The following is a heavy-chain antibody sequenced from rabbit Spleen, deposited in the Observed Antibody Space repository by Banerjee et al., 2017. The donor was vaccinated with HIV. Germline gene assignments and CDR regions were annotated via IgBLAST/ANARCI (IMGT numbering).Heavy chain of an antibody. J-gene: IGHJ5*01. D-gene: IGHD5-1*01. Sequence: QEQLEESGGGLVKPEGSLTLTCKASGFPFSNKAVMCWVRQAPGKGLEWIACIYGGSSGFTYSATWAKGRFTCSKTSSTTVTLQMTSLTVADTATYFCARAIADYGSVKYPDWLDLWGQGTLVTVS. CDR3: ARAIADYGSVKYPDWLDL. CDR1: GFPFSNKAV. V-gene: IGHV1S45*01. CDR2: IYGGSSGFT.